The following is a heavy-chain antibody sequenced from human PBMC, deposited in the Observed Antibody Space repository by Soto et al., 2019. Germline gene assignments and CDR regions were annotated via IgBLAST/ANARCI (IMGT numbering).Heavy chain of an antibody. CDR1: GYTFSSYA. CDR3: AKDPERIVVVVHDGY. CDR2: ISGSGGST. V-gene: IGHV3-23*01. Sequence: PGGSLRLSCAASGYTFSSYAMSWVRQAPGKGLEWVSSISGSGGSTYYADSVKGRFTISRDNSKNTLYLQMNSLRAEDTAVYYCAKDPERIVVVVHDGYWGQGTLVTAPQ. D-gene: IGHD2-15*01. J-gene: IGHJ4*02.